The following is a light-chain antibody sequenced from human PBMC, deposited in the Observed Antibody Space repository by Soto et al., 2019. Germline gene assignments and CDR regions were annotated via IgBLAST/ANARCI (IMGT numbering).Light chain of an antibody. V-gene: IGKV1-39*01. CDR3: QQSYSTPTIT. Sequence: DIQMTQSPSSLSASVGDRVTITCRASQSISSYLNWYQQKPGKAPKLLIYAASSLQIGVPSRFSGSGSVTDFTLTISSLQPEDFATYYCQQSYSTPTITFVQGTRLEIK. J-gene: IGKJ5*01. CDR1: QSISSY. CDR2: AAS.